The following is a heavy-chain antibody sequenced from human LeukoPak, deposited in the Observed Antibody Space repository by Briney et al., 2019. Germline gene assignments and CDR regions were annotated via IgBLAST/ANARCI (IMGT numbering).Heavy chain of an antibody. D-gene: IGHD3-10*01. CDR1: GGSLSSYY. V-gene: IGHV4-59*08. CDR2: IYYSGST. Sequence: SETLSLTCTVSGGSLSSYYWSWIRQPPGKGLEWIGYIYYSGSTNYNPSLKSRVTISVDTSKNQFSLKLSSVTAADTAVYYCARHGTDYYYGSTMNYYYYMDVWGKGTTVTVSS. CDR3: ARHGTDYYYGSTMNYYYYMDV. J-gene: IGHJ6*03.